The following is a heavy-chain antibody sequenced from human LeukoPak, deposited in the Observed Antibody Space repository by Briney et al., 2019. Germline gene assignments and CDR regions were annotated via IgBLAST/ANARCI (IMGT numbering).Heavy chain of an antibody. CDR1: GYTFTSYY. CDR2: INPNSGGT. Sequence: PAASVKVSCKASGYTFTSYYMHWVRQAPGEGLEWMGWINPNSGGTKYAQKFQGRVTMTRDTSINTAYMEVRRLTSDDTAVYYCARERGTLAVAGDAVDIWGQGTMVTVSS. V-gene: IGHV1-2*02. D-gene: IGHD6-19*01. CDR3: ARERGTLAVAGDAVDI. J-gene: IGHJ3*02.